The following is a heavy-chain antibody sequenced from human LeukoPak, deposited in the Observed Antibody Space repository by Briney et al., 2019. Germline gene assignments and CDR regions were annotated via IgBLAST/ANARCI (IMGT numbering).Heavy chain of an antibody. Sequence: ASVKVSCKACGYTFTSYYMHWVRQAPGQGLEWMGIINPSGGSTSYAQKFQGRVTMTRDTSTSTVYMELSSLRSEDTAVYHRATPRSSIAARRGYYYYYMDVWGKGTTVTVSS. CDR1: GYTFTSYY. D-gene: IGHD6-6*01. J-gene: IGHJ6*03. CDR2: INPSGGST. CDR3: ATPRSSIAARRGYYYYYMDV. V-gene: IGHV1-46*03.